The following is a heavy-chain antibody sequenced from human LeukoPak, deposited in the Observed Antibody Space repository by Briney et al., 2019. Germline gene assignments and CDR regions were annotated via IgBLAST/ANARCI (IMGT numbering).Heavy chain of an antibody. V-gene: IGHV4-39*07. D-gene: IGHD3-22*01. CDR2: IYYSGST. CDR3: ARDSKYYYDSSGYQREFDY. Sequence: SETLSLTCTVSGGSISSSSYYWGWIRQPPGKGLEWIGSIYYSGSTYYNPSLKSRVTISVDTSKNQFSLKLSSVTAADTAVYYCARDSKYYYDSSGYQREFDYWGQGILVTVSS. J-gene: IGHJ4*02. CDR1: GGSISSSSYY.